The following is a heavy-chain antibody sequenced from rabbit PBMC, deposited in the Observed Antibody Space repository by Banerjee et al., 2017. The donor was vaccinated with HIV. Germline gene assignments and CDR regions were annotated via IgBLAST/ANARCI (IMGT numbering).Heavy chain of an antibody. V-gene: IGHV1S40*01. D-gene: IGHD2-1*01. CDR1: GFSFSSSYY. J-gene: IGHJ3*01. CDR3: ARGYDDYDARLDL. CDR2: IDPIFGTT. Sequence: QSLEESGGDLVKPGASLTLTCTASGFSFSSSYYMCWVRQAPGKGLEWIGYIDPIFGTTYYATWVDGRFTISSHNAQNTLWLQLNSLTAADTATYFYARGYDDYDARLDLWGQGTLVTIS.